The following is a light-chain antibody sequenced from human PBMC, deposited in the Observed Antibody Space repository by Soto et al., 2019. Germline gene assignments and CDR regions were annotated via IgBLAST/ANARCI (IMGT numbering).Light chain of an antibody. J-gene: IGKJ3*01. V-gene: IGKV1-9*01. Sequence: IQLTQSPSSLSASMGDRVTITCRASQGIINYLAWYQQKPGKAPKLLIYGASTLQGGVPSRFSGSGSGTGFTLTVSSLQPEELAPYYCQQLLMYPPPFGPGTKVDIE. CDR2: GAS. CDR3: QQLLMYPPP. CDR1: QGIINY.